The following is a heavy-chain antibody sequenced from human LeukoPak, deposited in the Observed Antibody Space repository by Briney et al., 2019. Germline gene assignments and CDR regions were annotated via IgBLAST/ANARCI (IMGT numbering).Heavy chain of an antibody. CDR1: GFTFSTYA. D-gene: IGHD5-24*01. V-gene: IGHV3-48*04. CDR3: ARAPTIGTTAIFDY. CDR2: ISSGSSTI. J-gene: IGHJ4*02. Sequence: GGSLRLSGEASGFTFSTYAINWVRQAPGKGPEWVSYISSGSSTIYYADSVKGRFTISRDNAKNSLFLQMNSLGAEDTAVYYCARAPTIGTTAIFDYWGQGTLVTVSS.